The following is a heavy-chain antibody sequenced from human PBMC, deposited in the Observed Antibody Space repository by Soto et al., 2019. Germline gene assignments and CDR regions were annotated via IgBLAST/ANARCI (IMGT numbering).Heavy chain of an antibody. J-gene: IGHJ6*02. D-gene: IGHD3-3*01. CDR1: GYTFTSDY. CDR3: ARELNSYDFWSGYYPPHYYGMDV. CDR2: INPSGGST. Sequence: ASVTVSWKTSGYTFTSDYMHWVRQATGQGLEWMGIINPSGGSTSYAQKFQGRVTMTRDTSTSTVYMELSSLRSEDTAVYYCARELNSYDFWSGYYPPHYYGMDVWGQGTTVTVSS. V-gene: IGHV1-46*01.